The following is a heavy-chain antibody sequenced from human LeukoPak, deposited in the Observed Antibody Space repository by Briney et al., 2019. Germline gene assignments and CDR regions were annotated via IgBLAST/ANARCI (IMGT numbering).Heavy chain of an antibody. D-gene: IGHD2-8*01. CDR1: GFTFSSYS. Sequence: MAGGSLRLSCAASGFTFSSYSMNWVRQAPGKGLEWVSSISSSSSYIYYADSVKGRFTISRDNAKNSLYLQMDSLRAEDAAVYYCAREYCTNGVCYGHDAFDIWGQGTMVTVSS. CDR2: ISSSSSYI. CDR3: AREYCTNGVCYGHDAFDI. J-gene: IGHJ3*02. V-gene: IGHV3-21*01.